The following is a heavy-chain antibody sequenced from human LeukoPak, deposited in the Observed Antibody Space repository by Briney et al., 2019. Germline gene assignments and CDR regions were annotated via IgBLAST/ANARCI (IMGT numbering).Heavy chain of an antibody. J-gene: IGHJ4*02. D-gene: IGHD5-18*01. V-gene: IGHV1-2*02. Sequence: ASVKVSCKASGYTFTGYYMHWVRQAPGQGLEWMGWINPNSGGTNYAQKFQGRVTMTRDTSISTAYMELSRLRSDDTAMYYCATLPAQLWSEDYWGQGTLVTVSS. CDR1: GYTFTGYY. CDR2: INPNSGGT. CDR3: ATLPAQLWSEDY.